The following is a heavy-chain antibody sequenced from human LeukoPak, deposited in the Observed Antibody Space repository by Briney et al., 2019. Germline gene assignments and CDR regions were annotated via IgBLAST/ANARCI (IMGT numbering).Heavy chain of an antibody. CDR2: MNPNSGNT. V-gene: IGHV1-8*02. J-gene: IGHJ6*03. CDR3: ARDTYYYDSSGYSPYYYYYYMDV. D-gene: IGHD3-22*01. Sequence: ASVKVSCKASGYTFTSYDINWVRQATGQGLEWMGWMNPNSGNTGYAQKLQGRVTMTTDTSTSTAYMELRSLRSDDTAVYYCARDTYYYDSSGYSPYYYYYYMDVWGKGTTVTVSS. CDR1: GYTFTSYD.